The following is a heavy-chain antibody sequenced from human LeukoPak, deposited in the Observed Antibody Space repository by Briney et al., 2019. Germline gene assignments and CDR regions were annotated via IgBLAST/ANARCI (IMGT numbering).Heavy chain of an antibody. Sequence: SETLSLTCAVYGGSLSNYYGSWLRQPPGKGLEWIGEINHSGSTNYNPSLKSRVTISVDTSKNQFSLKLSSVTAADTAVYYCARVPSRLGVRYFDYWGQGTLVTVSS. CDR1: GGSLSNYY. J-gene: IGHJ4*02. CDR2: INHSGST. V-gene: IGHV4-34*01. CDR3: ARVPSRLGVRYFDY. D-gene: IGHD3-16*01.